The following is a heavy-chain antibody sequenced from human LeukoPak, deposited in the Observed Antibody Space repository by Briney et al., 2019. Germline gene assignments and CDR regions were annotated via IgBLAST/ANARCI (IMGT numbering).Heavy chain of an antibody. J-gene: IGHJ6*03. V-gene: IGHV3-21*01. CDR1: GFTFNTYT. D-gene: IGHD4/OR15-4a*01. CDR2: ISSGSVYI. Sequence: GGSLRLSCAASGFTFNTYTLNWVRQAPGKGLEWVASISSGSVYIYYGDSLKGRFTISRDNVKNSLYLQMNSLRAEDTAVYYCARDGDYGTPVEDNYHYMDVWGKGTTVTVSS. CDR3: ARDGDYGTPVEDNYHYMDV.